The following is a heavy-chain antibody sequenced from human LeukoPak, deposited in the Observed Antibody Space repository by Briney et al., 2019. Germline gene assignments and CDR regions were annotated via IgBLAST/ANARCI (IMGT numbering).Heavy chain of an antibody. Sequence: PSETLSLTCAVSGYSISSGYYWGWIRQPAGKGLEWIGRIYTSGSTNYNPSLKSRVTMSVDTSKNQFSLKLSSVTAADTAVYYCARDRGYSGSYSGAFDIWGQGTMVTVSS. CDR3: ARDRGYSGSYSGAFDI. V-gene: IGHV4-4*07. D-gene: IGHD1-26*01. CDR2: IYTSGST. CDR1: GYSISSGYY. J-gene: IGHJ3*02.